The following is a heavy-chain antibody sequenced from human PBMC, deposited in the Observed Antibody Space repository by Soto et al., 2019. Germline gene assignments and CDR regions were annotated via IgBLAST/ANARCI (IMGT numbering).Heavy chain of an antibody. CDR2: FDPEDGET. Sequence: GASVKVSCTVSGYTLTELSMHWVRQAPGKGLEWMGGFDPEDGETIYAQKFQGRVTMTEDTSTDTAYMELSSLRSEDTAVYYCATDQGLVQDAFDIWGQGTMVTVSS. CDR3: ATDQGLVQDAFDI. V-gene: IGHV1-24*01. CDR1: GYTLTELS. D-gene: IGHD6-19*01. J-gene: IGHJ3*02.